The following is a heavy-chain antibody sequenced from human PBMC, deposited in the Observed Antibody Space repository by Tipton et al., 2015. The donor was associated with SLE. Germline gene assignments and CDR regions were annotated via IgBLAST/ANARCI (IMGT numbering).Heavy chain of an antibody. CDR3: AKVGPAFCGGDCYSDS. CDR1: GFTSSSYW. Sequence: SLRLSCAASGFTSSSYWMSWVRQAPGKGLEWVANIKPDGSEGFYVESVKGRFTISRDNSKNTLFVQMDRLRAEDTALYYCAKVGPAFCGGDCYSDSWGQGTQVAVSS. CDR2: IKPDGSEG. D-gene: IGHD2-21*01. V-gene: IGHV3-7*01. J-gene: IGHJ4*02.